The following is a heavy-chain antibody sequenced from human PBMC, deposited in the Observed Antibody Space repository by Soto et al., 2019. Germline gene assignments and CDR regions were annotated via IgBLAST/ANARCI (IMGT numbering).Heavy chain of an antibody. V-gene: IGHV3-30*18. CDR3: AKDWAGYSPQYYFDY. CDR2: ISYDGSNK. Sequence: QVQLVESGGGVVQPGRSLRLSCAASGFTFSSYGMHWVRQAPGKGLEWVAVISYDGSNKYYADSVKGRFTISRDNSKNALYLQMNSLRAEVTAVYYCAKDWAGYSPQYYFDYWGQGTLVTVSS. CDR1: GFTFSSYG. J-gene: IGHJ4*02. D-gene: IGHD3-22*01.